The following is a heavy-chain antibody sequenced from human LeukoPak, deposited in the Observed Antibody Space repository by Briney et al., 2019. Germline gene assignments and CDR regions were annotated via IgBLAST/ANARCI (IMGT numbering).Heavy chain of an antibody. J-gene: IGHJ4*02. CDR2: ISPNSGGS. Sequence: ASVKVSCKASGYTLTSYYIHWVRQAPGQGLEWMGWISPNSGGSNYAQKFQGRVTMTRHTSINTAYMELSRLRSDDAAVYFCARDSSRGYTYAFDYWGQGTLVSVSS. CDR3: ARDSSRGYTYAFDY. D-gene: IGHD5-18*01. V-gene: IGHV1-2*02. CDR1: GYTLTSYY.